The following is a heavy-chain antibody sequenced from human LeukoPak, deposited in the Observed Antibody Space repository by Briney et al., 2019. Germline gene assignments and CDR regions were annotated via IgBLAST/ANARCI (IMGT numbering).Heavy chain of an antibody. V-gene: IGHV3-30*04. CDR1: GFTFSTYT. Sequence: GGSLRLSCAASGFTFSTYTIHWVRQAPGKGLEWVAVISYDGSNKYYADSVKGRFTLSRDSSKDTLYLQMDGLRAEDTAVYSCARGYCSSTACPPCDYWGQGTLVTVSS. CDR3: ARGYCSSTACPPCDY. J-gene: IGHJ4*02. D-gene: IGHD2-2*01. CDR2: ISYDGSNK.